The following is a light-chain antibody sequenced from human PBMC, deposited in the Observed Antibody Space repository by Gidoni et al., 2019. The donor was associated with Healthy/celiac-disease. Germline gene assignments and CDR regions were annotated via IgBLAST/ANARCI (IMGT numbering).Light chain of an antibody. CDR3: QQSYSTPQLT. CDR1: QSISSY. Sequence: DIQMTQSPSSLSASVGDRVTITCRASQSISSYLNWYQQKPGKAPKLLIYAASSLQSGVPSRFSGSGSGTDFTLTISSLQPEDFANYYCQQSYSTPQLTFXGXTKVEIK. CDR2: AAS. J-gene: IGKJ4*01. V-gene: IGKV1-39*01.